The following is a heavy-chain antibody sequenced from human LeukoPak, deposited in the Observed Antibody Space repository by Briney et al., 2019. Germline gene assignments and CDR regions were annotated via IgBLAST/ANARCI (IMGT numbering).Heavy chain of an antibody. CDR3: ARQDIVVVPAAHRGYYGMDV. V-gene: IGHV5-51*01. D-gene: IGHD2-2*01. CDR2: IYPGDSDT. Sequence: GESLKISCEGSGYSFTNYWIGWVRQMPGKGLEWMGIIYPGDSDTRYSPSFQGQVTISADKSISTAYLQRSSLKASDTAMYYCARQDIVVVPAAHRGYYGMDVWGQGTTVTVSS. CDR1: GYSFTNYW. J-gene: IGHJ6*02.